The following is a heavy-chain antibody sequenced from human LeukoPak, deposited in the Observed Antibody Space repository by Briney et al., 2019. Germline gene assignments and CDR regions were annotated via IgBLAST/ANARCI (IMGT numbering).Heavy chain of an antibody. V-gene: IGHV3-7*01. J-gene: IGHJ4*02. D-gene: IGHD4-23*01. CDR2: IKTDGSET. Sequence: GGSLRLSCAASGFTFGSYWMTWMRQTPGKGLEWVANIKTDGSETYYLDSVKGRFTVSRDNAKNSLYLHMNSLRAEDTAVYYCARDYGGSSPFDYWGQGTLVTVSS. CDR1: GFTFGSYW. CDR3: ARDYGGSSPFDY.